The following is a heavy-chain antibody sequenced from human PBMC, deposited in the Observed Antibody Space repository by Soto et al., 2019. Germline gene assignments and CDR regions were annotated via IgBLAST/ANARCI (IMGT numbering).Heavy chain of an antibody. V-gene: IGHV1-3*01. CDR3: ARGVAGPLHWFDP. D-gene: IGHD6-19*01. Sequence: ASVKVSCKASGYTFTRYAMHWVRQAPGQRLEWTGWINAGNGNTKYSQKFQGRVTITRDTSASTAYMELSSLRSEDTAVYYCARGVAGPLHWFDPWGQGTLVTVS. CDR1: GYTFTRYA. CDR2: INAGNGNT. J-gene: IGHJ5*02.